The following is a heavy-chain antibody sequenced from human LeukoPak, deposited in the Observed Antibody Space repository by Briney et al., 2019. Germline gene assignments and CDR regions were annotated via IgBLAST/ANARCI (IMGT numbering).Heavy chain of an antibody. Sequence: GGSLRLSCAASGFTLSDYSVNWVRQASVKGLEWVSYITSSSSTIYYADSVKGRFTISRDNAKNSLFLQMNSLRDEDTAVYYCARDSGRSFDYWGQGTLVTVSS. J-gene: IGHJ4*02. CDR3: ARDSGRSFDY. CDR1: GFTLSDYS. V-gene: IGHV3-48*02. D-gene: IGHD2-8*02. CDR2: ITSSSSTI.